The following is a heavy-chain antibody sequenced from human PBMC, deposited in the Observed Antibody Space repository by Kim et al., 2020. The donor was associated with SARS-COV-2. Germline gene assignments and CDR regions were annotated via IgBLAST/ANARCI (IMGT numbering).Heavy chain of an antibody. V-gene: IGHV4-59*01. CDR3: AKAGIWFGEMYFDS. J-gene: IGHJ4*02. Sequence: NPPLEKRVTISVDTAHTQFSLKLSSVTAADTAVYYCAKAGIWFGEMYFDSWGQGTLVTVSS. D-gene: IGHD3-10*01.